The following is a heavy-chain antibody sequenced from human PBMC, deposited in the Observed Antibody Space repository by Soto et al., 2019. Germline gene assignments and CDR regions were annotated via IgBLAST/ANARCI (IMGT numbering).Heavy chain of an antibody. CDR3: ARGTAFGDFYFDY. D-gene: IGHD3-10*01. CDR2: IYYSGNT. CDR1: GGSISSGDYY. Sequence: QVQLQESGPGLVKPSQTLSLTCTVSGGSISSGDYYWSWIRQPPGKGLEWIGYIYYSGNTYYNPSLKTRVTISVDTSKNQFSLKLSSVTAADTAVYYCARGTAFGDFYFDYWGQGTQVTVSS. J-gene: IGHJ4*02. V-gene: IGHV4-30-4*01.